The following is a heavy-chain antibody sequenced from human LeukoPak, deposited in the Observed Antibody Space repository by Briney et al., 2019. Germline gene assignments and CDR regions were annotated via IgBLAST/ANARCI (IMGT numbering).Heavy chain of an antibody. D-gene: IGHD4-11*01. CDR1: GVSISNITYH. CDR3: ARATVISETDSDLYYFYC. J-gene: IGHJ4*02. Sequence: SETLSLTCTVSGVSISNITYHWRRIPQPPGKVLEGIVRNYSSGVTYDNPALRNRITICVDTSKNQLSLQLSSVTHADTAVYYCARATVISETDSDLYYFYCGGQGTVITVS. V-gene: IGHV4-39*07. CDR2: NYSSGVT.